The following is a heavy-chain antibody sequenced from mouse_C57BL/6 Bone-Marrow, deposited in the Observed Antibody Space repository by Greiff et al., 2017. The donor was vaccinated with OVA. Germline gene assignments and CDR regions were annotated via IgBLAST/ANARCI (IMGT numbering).Heavy chain of an antibody. V-gene: IGHV1-69*01. CDR3: AREGGCDD. CDR2: IDPSDSYT. D-gene: IGHD1-1*02. Sequence: QVQLQQPGAELVMPGASVKLSCKASGYTFTSYWMHWVKQRPGQGLEWIGEIDPSDSYTNYNQKFKGKSTLTVDKSSSTAYMQLSSLTSEDSAVYYCAREGGCDDWGQGTTLTVSS. CDR1: GYTFTSYW. J-gene: IGHJ2*01.